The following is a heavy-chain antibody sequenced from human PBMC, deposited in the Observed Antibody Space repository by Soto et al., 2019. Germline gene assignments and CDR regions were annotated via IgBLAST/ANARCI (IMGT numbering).Heavy chain of an antibody. CDR1: GFTFSSYA. Sequence: EVQLLESGGGLVQPGGSLRLSCAASGFTFSSYAMSWVRQAPGKGLEWVSAISGSGGSTYYADSVKGRFTISRDNSKNTLYLQMNSLRAEDTAVYYCANLVGYDSSGYYSPFGYWGQGTLVTVSS. CDR2: ISGSGGST. D-gene: IGHD3-22*01. V-gene: IGHV3-23*01. CDR3: ANLVGYDSSGYYSPFGY. J-gene: IGHJ4*02.